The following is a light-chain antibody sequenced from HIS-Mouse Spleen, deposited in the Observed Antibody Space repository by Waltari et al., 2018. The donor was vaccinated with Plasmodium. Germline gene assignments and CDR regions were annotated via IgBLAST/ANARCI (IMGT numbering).Light chain of an antibody. Sequence: QLVLTQSPSASASLGASVKLTCTLSRGHSSSALACHQQQPEKGPRYLMKLNSDGSHSKGDGIPDRFSGSSSGAERYLTISSLQSEDEADYYCQTWGTGIRVFGGGTKLTVL. CDR3: QTWGTGIRV. CDR1: RGHSSSA. V-gene: IGLV4-69*01. J-gene: IGLJ3*02. CDR2: LNSDGSH.